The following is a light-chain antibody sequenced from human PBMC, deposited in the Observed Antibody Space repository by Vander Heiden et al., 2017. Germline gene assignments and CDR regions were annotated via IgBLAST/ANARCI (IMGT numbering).Light chain of an antibody. CDR1: QSVSTN. J-gene: IGKJ1*01. CDR2: AAS. V-gene: IGKV3-15*01. CDR3: QQYNNWPPWK. Sequence: EIVMTQSPATLSVSPGERATLSCRASQSVSTNVAWYQQKPGQGPRLLIFAASTRAPGVPDRISGSGSGTEFALTISSLQSEDFAVYFCQQYNNWPPWKVGQGTKVEIK.